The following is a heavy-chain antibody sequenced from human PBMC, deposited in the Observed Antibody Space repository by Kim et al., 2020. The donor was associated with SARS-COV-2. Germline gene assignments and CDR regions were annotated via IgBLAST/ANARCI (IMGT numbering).Heavy chain of an antibody. V-gene: IGHV3-30*18. D-gene: IGHD3-3*01. CDR3: AKGWNDYWSGDYNSYYYTMDV. Sequence: GGSLRLSCAASGFTFSSYGMHWVRQAPGKGLEWVAGISYDGGNEHYADSVKGRFTLSRDNSKNTLYLQMNSLRAEDTAVYYCAKGWNDYWSGDYNSYYYTMDVWGQGTTVTVSS. CDR1: GFTFSSYG. CDR2: ISYDGGNE. J-gene: IGHJ6*02.